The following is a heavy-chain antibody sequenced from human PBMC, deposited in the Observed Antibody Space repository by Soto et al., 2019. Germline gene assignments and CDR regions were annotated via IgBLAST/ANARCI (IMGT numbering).Heavy chain of an antibody. CDR1: GGTFSSYA. CDR3: ARGKVPYYYYYGMDV. V-gene: IGHV1-69*06. Sequence: SVKVSCKASGGTFSSYAIGWVRQAPGQGLEWMGGVIPIFGTANYAQKFQGRVTITADKSTSTAYMELSSLRSEDTAVYYCARGKVPYYYYYGMDVWGQGTTVTVSS. J-gene: IGHJ6*02. CDR2: VIPIFGTA.